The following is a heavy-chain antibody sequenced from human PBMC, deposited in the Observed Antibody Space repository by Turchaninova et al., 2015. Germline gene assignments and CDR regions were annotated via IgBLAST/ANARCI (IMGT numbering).Heavy chain of an antibody. Sequence: QVQLQESGPGLVKPSETLSPPWGGSGYTLSRGEDWAGRRQPPGKGLEWVATIEHDGRSYYNPSLESRVTISVDTSKNQFSLRLTSVTAADTAVYFCARDQGPRDHPSSSFWGQGTLVTVSS. CDR3: ARDQGPRDHPSSSF. CDR2: IEHDGRS. V-gene: IGHV4-38-2*01. CDR1: GYTLSRGED. J-gene: IGHJ4*02. D-gene: IGHD3-16*02.